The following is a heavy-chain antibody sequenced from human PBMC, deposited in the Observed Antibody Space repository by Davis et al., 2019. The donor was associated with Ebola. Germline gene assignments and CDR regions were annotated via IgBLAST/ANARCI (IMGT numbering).Heavy chain of an antibody. CDR1: GFTFSGSA. Sequence: PSETLSLTCAASGFTFSGSAMHWVRQASGKGLEWVGRIRSKANSYATAYAASVKGRFTISRDDSKNTAYLQMNSLKTEDTAVYYCICSQQPFDYWGQGTLVTVSS. D-gene: IGHD3-10*02. CDR2: IRSKANSYAT. J-gene: IGHJ4*02. V-gene: IGHV3-73*01. CDR3: ICSQQPFDY.